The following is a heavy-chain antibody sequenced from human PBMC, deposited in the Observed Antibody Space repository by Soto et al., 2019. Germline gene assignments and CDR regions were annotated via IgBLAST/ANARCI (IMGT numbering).Heavy chain of an antibody. CDR2: INHSGST. J-gene: IGHJ6*02. CDR3: ARGITPDITIFGVVIVPSYYYYGMDV. D-gene: IGHD3-3*01. Sequence: PSETLSLTCAVYGGSFSGYYWSWIRQPPGKGLEWIGEINHSGSTNYNPSLKSRVTISVDTSKNQFSLKLSSVTAADTAVYYCARGITPDITIFGVVIVPSYYYYGMDVWGQGTTVTVSS. V-gene: IGHV4-34*01. CDR1: GGSFSGYY.